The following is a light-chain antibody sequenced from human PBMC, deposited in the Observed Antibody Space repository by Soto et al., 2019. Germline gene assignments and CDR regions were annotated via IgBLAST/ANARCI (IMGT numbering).Light chain of an antibody. Sequence: EMVLTHSPAPLSLSQGERATLSCRASQSVGSSLAWYHQKPGQAPRLLIYVASNRATGIPARFSGSGSGTDFTLTISSLEPEDFAVYYCQQRSNWPPSFGQGTKLEIK. CDR1: QSVGSS. J-gene: IGKJ2*01. CDR3: QQRSNWPPS. CDR2: VAS. V-gene: IGKV3-11*01.